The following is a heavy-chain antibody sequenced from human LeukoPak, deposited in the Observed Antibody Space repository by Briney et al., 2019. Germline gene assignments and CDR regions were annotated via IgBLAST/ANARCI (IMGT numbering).Heavy chain of an antibody. CDR3: ARVWRWFGELFSGAAFDI. Sequence: SETLSLTCTVSDGSIRSGDYYWSWIRQPPGKGLEWLGYIFYSGSTNYNPSLKSRVTISVDTSKNQFSLKLSSVTAADTAVYYCARVWRWFGELFSGAAFDIWGQGTMVTVSS. J-gene: IGHJ3*02. CDR1: DGSIRSGDYY. CDR2: IFYSGST. V-gene: IGHV4-61*08. D-gene: IGHD3-10*01.